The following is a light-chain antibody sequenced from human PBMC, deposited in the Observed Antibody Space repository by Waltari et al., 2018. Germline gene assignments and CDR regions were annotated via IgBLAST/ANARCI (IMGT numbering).Light chain of an antibody. CDR3: CSYAGTYTVRV. CDR1: SSDVGAYNH. V-gene: IGLV2-11*01. CDR2: GVS. J-gene: IGLJ3*02. Sequence: QSALTQPRSVSGSPGQSVTISCTGTSSDVGAYNHVSWYQQHPGKAPKLMIYGVSKRASGVRDRFSGSKSGNTASLTISGLQAEDEGDYYCCSYAGTYTVRVFGGGTKVTVL.